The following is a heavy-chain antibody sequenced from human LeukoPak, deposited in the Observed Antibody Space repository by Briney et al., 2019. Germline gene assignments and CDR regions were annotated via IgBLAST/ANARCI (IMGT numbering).Heavy chain of an antibody. CDR2: INVYNGNT. D-gene: IGHD3-3*01. CDR3: ARYYDFWSGFHYYFDY. V-gene: IGHV1-18*01. J-gene: IGHJ4*02. CDR1: GYTFTSFG. Sequence: GASVKVSCKASGYTFTSFGISWVRQAPGQGLEWMGWINVYNGNTNYAQRVQGRVTMTTDTSTSTAYMELRSLRSDDTAVYYCARYYDFWSGFHYYFDYWGQGTLVTVSS.